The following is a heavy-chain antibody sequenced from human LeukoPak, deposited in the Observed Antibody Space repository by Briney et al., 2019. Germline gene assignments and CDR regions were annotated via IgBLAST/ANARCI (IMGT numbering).Heavy chain of an antibody. V-gene: IGHV3-30*02. D-gene: IGHD3-10*01. CDR3: ARGQLWFGELLYRGYFDY. J-gene: IGHJ4*02. CDR1: GYTFSNYA. CDR2: IRYDGSDS. Sequence: PGGSLRLSCSAFGYTFSNYAMHWVRQAPGKGLDWVAFIRYDGSDSYYTDSVKGRFTISRDDSKKTLYLQMNSLRTEDTAVYYCARGQLWFGELLYRGYFDYWGQGTLVTVSS.